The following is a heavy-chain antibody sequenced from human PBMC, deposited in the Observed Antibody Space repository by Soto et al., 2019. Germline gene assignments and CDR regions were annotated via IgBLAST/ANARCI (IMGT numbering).Heavy chain of an antibody. CDR3: ARDGRGLGKLSLFEY. V-gene: IGHV3-7*03. D-gene: IGHD3-16*01. Sequence: GGSLRLSCAASGFIFSSSWMTWVRQAPGKGLEWVANIKPDGSELYYGDSVKGRFTISRDNARNSLYLQMNSLRIEDTAVYYCARDGRGLGKLSLFEYWGQGTLVTVSS. CDR2: IKPDGSEL. J-gene: IGHJ4*02. CDR1: GFIFSSSW.